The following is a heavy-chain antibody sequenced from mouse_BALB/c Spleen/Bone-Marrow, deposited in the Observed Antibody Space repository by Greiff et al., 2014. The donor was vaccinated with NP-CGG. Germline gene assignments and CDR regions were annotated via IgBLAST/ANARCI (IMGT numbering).Heavy chain of an antibody. D-gene: IGHD1-1*01. CDR1: GFSLTSYG. J-gene: IGHJ4*01. CDR2: IWAGGST. V-gene: IGHV2-9*02. Sequence: QVQLKQLGPGLVAPSQSLSITCTVSGFSLTSYGVHWVRQPPGKGLEWLGVIWAGGSTNYNSALMSRLSISKDNSKSQVFLKMNSLQTDDTAMYYCARDYGSSYYAMDYWGQGTSVTVSS. CDR3: ARDYGSSYYAMDY.